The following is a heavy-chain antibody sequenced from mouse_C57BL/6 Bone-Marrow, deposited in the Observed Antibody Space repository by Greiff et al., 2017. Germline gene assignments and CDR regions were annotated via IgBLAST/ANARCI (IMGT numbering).Heavy chain of an antibody. CDR1: GYTFTSYW. D-gene: IGHD2-4*01. CDR3: ARILYYDYDGFYVDY. Sequence: VQLQQPGAELVMPGASVKLSCKASGYTFTSYWMHWVKQRPGQGLEWIGEIDPSDSYTNYNQKFKGKSTLTVDNSSSTDYVQLSSLTSEDAAVYYCARILYYDYDGFYVDYWGQGTTLTVSS. CDR2: IDPSDSYT. V-gene: IGHV1-69*01. J-gene: IGHJ2*01.